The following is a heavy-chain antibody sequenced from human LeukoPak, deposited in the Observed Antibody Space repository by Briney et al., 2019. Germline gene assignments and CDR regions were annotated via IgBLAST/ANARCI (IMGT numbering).Heavy chain of an antibody. CDR1: GGSMSSYY. CDR3: ARGSPYYYGSGNWFDP. J-gene: IGHJ5*02. CDR2: IFYSGST. D-gene: IGHD3-10*01. V-gene: IGHV4-59*12. Sequence: SETLSLTCTVSGGSMSSYYWSWIRQSPGKGLEWIGYIFYSGSTNYNSSLKSRVTISVDTSKNQFSLKLSSVTAADTAVYYCARGSPYYYGSGNWFDPWGQGTLVTVSS.